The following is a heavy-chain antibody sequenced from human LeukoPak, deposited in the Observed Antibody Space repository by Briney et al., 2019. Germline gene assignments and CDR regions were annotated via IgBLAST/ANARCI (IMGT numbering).Heavy chain of an antibody. D-gene: IGHD2-2*01. J-gene: IGHJ4*02. CDR1: GFTFDDYA. Sequence: GGSLRLSCAASGFTFDDYAMHWVRQAPGKGLEWVSGISWNSGSIGYADSVKGRFTISRDNSKNTLYLQMNSLRAEDTAVYYCAKDEGYCSSTSCYPPNWGQGTLVTVSS. V-gene: IGHV3-9*01. CDR3: AKDEGYCSSTSCYPPN. CDR2: ISWNSGSI.